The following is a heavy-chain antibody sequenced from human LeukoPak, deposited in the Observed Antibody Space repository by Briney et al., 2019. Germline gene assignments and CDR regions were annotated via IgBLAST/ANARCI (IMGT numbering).Heavy chain of an antibody. CDR3: AREMGVGATGIDY. J-gene: IGHJ4*02. V-gene: IGHV3-66*01. Sequence: GGSLRLSCAASGFTVSSNYMSWVRQAPGKRLEWVSVIYSGGSTYYADSVKGRFTISRDNSKNTLYLQMNSLRAEDTAVYYCAREMGVGATGIDYWGQGTLVTVSS. CDR2: IYSGGST. CDR1: GFTVSSNY. D-gene: IGHD1-26*01.